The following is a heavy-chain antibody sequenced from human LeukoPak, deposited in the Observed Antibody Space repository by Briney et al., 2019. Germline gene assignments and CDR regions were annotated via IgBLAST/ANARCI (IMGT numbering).Heavy chain of an antibody. J-gene: IGHJ4*02. V-gene: IGHV3-53*01. CDR2: IYSGGTT. CDR1: GFIFSPYA. CDR3: ARGGDSSGDH. D-gene: IGHD3-10*01. Sequence: GGSLRLSCSASGFIFSPYAMHWVRQAPGKGLEWVSVIYSGGTTYYADSVKGRFTISRDNSKNTLYLQMDSLRAEDTAVYYCARGGDSSGDHWGQGTLVTVSS.